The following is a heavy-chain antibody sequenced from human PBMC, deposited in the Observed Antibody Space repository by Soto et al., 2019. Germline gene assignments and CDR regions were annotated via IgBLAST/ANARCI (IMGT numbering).Heavy chain of an antibody. J-gene: IGHJ3*02. CDR3: ARTYDSSGPNSGGYAFDI. V-gene: IGHV4-59*01. CDR2: IYYSGSI. Sequence: QVQLYESGPGLVKPSETLPLTCTVSGGSISSYYWSWIRQPPGKGLEWIVYIYYSGSINYNPSLKSRVTISVDTSKNQLSLKLSSVTAADTAVYYCARTYDSSGPNSGGYAFDIWGQGTMVTVSS. CDR1: GGSISSYY. D-gene: IGHD3-22*01.